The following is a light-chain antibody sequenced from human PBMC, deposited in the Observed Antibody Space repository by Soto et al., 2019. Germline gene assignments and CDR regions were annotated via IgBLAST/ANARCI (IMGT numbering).Light chain of an antibody. Sequence: QSALTRPASVSGSPGQSITISCTGTSSDVGIYNLVSWYQQHPGKAPKLMIYEGSKRPSGVSNRFSGSKSGNTASLTISGLQAEDEADYYCCSYAGSRIWVFGGGTKLTVL. CDR3: CSYAGSRIWV. CDR1: SSDVGIYNL. J-gene: IGLJ2*01. CDR2: EGS. V-gene: IGLV2-23*01.